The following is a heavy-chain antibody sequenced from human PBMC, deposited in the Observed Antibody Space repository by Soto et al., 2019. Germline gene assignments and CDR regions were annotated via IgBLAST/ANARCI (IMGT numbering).Heavy chain of an antibody. D-gene: IGHD6-13*01. CDR2: ISAYNGNT. CDR1: GYTFTTYG. Sequence: ASVKVSCKASGYTFTTYGISWVRQAPGQGLEWLGWISAYNGNTNYAQKFQGRVTITADKSTSTAYMELSSLRSEDTAVYYCARSSSWGQGTLVTVSS. CDR3: ARSSS. V-gene: IGHV1-18*04. J-gene: IGHJ4*02.